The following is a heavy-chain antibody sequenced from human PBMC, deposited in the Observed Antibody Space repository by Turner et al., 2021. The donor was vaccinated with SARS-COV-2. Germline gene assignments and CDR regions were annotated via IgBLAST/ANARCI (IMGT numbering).Heavy chain of an antibody. J-gene: IGHJ4*02. V-gene: IGHV3-7*04. D-gene: IGHD6-19*01. CDR2: IRQDGIEK. Sequence: EVQLVESVGGLVQPGGSLRLSCAASGFTFSDYWMTWVRQAPGKGLEWVANIRQDGIEKNYVDSVKGRFTISRDNAKNSVFLQMNSLRDEDTALYYCARGTVAAHWGQGTQVTVSS. CDR1: GFTFSDYW. CDR3: ARGTVAAH.